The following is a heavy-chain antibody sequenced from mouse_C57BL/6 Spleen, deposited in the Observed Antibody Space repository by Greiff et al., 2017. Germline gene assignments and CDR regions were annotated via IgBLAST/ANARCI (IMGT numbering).Heavy chain of an antibody. J-gene: IGHJ3*01. CDR1: GIDFSRYW. D-gene: IGHD2-3*01. Sequence: EVKLMESGGGLVQPGGSLKLSCAASGIDFSRYWMRWVRRAPGKGLEWIGEINPDSSTINYAPSLKDKFIITRDNAKHTLYLQMSKVRSEDTALYYCARPEDDGYSFAYWGQGTLVTVSA. CDR2: INPDSSTI. V-gene: IGHV4-1*01. CDR3: ARPEDDGYSFAY.